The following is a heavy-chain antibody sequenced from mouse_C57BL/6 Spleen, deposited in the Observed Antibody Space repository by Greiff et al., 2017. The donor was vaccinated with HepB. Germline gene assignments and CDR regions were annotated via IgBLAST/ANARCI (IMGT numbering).Heavy chain of an antibody. CDR3: ARERSMITRARDY. CDR1: GYTFTSYW. CDR2: IDPSDSET. D-gene: IGHD2-4*01. Sequence: QVQLQQPGAELVRPGSSVKLSCKASGYTFTSYWMHWVKQRPIQGLEWIGNIDPSDSETHYNQKFKDKATLTVDKSSSTAYMQLSSLTSEDSAVYYCARERSMITRARDYWGQGTSVTVSS. J-gene: IGHJ4*01. V-gene: IGHV1-52*01.